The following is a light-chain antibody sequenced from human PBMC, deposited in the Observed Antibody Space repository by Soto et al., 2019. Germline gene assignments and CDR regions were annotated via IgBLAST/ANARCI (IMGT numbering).Light chain of an antibody. CDR3: HQRSNWWT. J-gene: IGKJ1*01. Sequence: IVLKQSPATMSLSPGASATLSCRASQSVSTYLAWYQQKPGQAPRLLIYDASNRATGIPARFSGSGSGTDFTLTISSLEPEDFAVYYCHQRSNWWTFGQRTKVAIK. CDR1: QSVSTY. V-gene: IGKV3-11*01. CDR2: DAS.